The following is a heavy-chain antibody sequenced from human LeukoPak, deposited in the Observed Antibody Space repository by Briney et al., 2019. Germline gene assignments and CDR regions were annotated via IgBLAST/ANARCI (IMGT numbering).Heavy chain of an antibody. CDR1: GGSISSYY. V-gene: IGHV4-59*01. J-gene: IGHJ4*02. CDR3: ARVEMATFDY. Sequence: SETLSLTCTVSGGSISSYYWSWIRQPPGKGLEWIGYIYYSGSTNYNPSLKSRVPISVDTSKNQFSLKLSSVTAADTAVYYCARVEMATFDYWGQGTLVTVSS. CDR2: IYYSGST. D-gene: IGHD5-24*01.